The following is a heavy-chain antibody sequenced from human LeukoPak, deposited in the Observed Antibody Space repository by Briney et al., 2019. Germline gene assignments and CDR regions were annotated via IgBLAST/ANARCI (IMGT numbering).Heavy chain of an antibody. CDR3: ARVRLGGIAAAKGGYYFDY. D-gene: IGHD6-13*01. Sequence: SETLSLTWTVSGGSISSYYWSWIRQPPGKGLEWIGYIYYSGSTNYNPSLKSRVTISVDTSKNQFSLKLSSVTAADTAVYYCARVRLGGIAAAKGGYYFDYWGQGTLVTVSS. V-gene: IGHV4-59*12. CDR1: GGSISSYY. CDR2: IYYSGST. J-gene: IGHJ4*02.